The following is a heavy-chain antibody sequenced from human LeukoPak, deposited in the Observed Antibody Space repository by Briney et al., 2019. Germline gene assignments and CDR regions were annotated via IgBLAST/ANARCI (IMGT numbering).Heavy chain of an antibody. CDR1: GFTFSDYY. J-gene: IGHJ5*02. CDR3: ATDGAGFDT. V-gene: IGHV3-11*01. CDR2: INIGGTNT. Sequence: GGSLRLSCAASGFTFSDYYMSWIRQAPGKGREWLSYINIGGTNTHYADSVKGRFTISRDNAKKSPYLEMTNLRAEDTAVYYCATDGAGFDTWGQGVLVTVSS.